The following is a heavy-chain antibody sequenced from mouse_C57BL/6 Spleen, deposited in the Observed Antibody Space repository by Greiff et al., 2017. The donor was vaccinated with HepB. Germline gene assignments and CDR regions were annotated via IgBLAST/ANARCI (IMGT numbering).Heavy chain of an antibody. Sequence: VQLKESGAELVRPGASVKLSCTASGFNIKDDYMHWVKQRPEQGLEWIGWIDPETGDTEYASKFQGKATITADTSSNTAYLQLSSLTSEDTAVYYCIIYYGNYVAYWGQGTLVTVSA. CDR2: IDPETGDT. J-gene: IGHJ3*01. D-gene: IGHD2-1*01. V-gene: IGHV14-4*01. CDR1: GFNIKDDY. CDR3: IIYYGNYVAY.